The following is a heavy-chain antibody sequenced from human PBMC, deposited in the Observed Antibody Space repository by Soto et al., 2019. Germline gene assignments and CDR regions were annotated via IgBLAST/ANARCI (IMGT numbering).Heavy chain of an antibody. CDR1: GFTFSSYS. CDR2: ISSSSSYL. J-gene: IGHJ6*02. D-gene: IGHD1-26*01. V-gene: IGHV3-21*01. CDR3: ARDSSAVTPKLGYGMDV. Sequence: EVQLVESGGGLVKPGGSLSLSCAASGFTFSSYSMNWVRQAPGKGLEWVSSISSSSSYLYYADSGKGRFTISRDNAKNALYLQMNSLRAEDTAVYYCARDSSAVTPKLGYGMDVWGQGTTVTVSS.